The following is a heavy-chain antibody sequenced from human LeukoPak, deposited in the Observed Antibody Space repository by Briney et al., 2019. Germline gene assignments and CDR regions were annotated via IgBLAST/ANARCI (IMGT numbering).Heavy chain of an antibody. CDR2: INTDSGNT. V-gene: IGHV7-4-1*02. CDR3: AREILRFDI. J-gene: IGHJ3*02. Sequence: PWASVKVSCKASGYSFNSQGMNWVRQAPGQGLEWMGWINTDSGNTTYAQGFTGRFIFSLDSSVSTAYLQISNLIPEDTAKYYCAREILRFDIWGEGTMVIVSS. CDR1: GYSFNSQG.